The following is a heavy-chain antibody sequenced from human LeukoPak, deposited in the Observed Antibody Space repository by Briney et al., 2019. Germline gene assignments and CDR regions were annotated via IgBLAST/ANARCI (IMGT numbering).Heavy chain of an antibody. V-gene: IGHV4-34*01. Sequence: SETLSLTCAVYGGSFSGYYWSWIRQPPGKGLEWIGEINHSGSTNYNPSLKSRVTMSVDTSKNQFSLKLSSVTAADTAVYYCARDIAVAGTTYYFDYWGQGTLVTVSS. J-gene: IGHJ4*02. CDR1: GGSFSGYY. D-gene: IGHD6-19*01. CDR3: ARDIAVAGTTYYFDY. CDR2: INHSGST.